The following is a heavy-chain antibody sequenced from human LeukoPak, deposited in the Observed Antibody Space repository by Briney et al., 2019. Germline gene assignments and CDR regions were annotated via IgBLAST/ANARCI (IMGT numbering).Heavy chain of an antibody. V-gene: IGHV3-21*01. Sequence: GGSLRLSCAASGFTFTSYAMSWVRQAPGKGLEWVSSISSSSSYIYYTDSVKGRFTISRDNAKNSLYLQMNSLRAEDTAVFYCARSLPVTTPDYWGQGTLVTVSS. CDR3: ARSLPVTTPDY. CDR2: ISSSSSYI. CDR1: GFTFTSYA. J-gene: IGHJ4*02. D-gene: IGHD4-17*01.